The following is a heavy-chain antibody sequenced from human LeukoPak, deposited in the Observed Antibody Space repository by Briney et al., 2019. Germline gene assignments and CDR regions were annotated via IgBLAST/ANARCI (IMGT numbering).Heavy chain of an antibody. CDR2: IGIGTTDT. CDR3: RPVGRTHYYYYMDV. V-gene: IGHV3-23*01. J-gene: IGHJ6*03. Sequence: GGSLRLSCAASGFTFRNYAMSWVRQAPGKGLEWVSTIGIGTTDTYYADSVRGRFTISRDNSKNTLYLQMNNLRDEDTAVYYCRPVGRTHYYYYMDVWGKGTTVTVSS. CDR1: GFTFRNYA. D-gene: IGHD3/OR15-3a*01.